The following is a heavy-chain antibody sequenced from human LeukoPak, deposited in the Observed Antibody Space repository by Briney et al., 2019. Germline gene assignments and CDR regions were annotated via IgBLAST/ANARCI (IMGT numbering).Heavy chain of an antibody. CDR1: GYTFTSYD. CDR2: MTPNSGNT. V-gene: IGHV1-8*01. CDR3: ARGRILWFGDYYYGMDV. J-gene: IGHJ6*02. D-gene: IGHD3-10*01. Sequence: ASVKVSCKASGYTFTSYDINWVRQATGQGLEWMGWMTPNSGNTGYAQKFQGRVTMARNTSISTAYMELSSLRSEDTAVYYCARGRILWFGDYYYGMDVWGQGTTVTVSS.